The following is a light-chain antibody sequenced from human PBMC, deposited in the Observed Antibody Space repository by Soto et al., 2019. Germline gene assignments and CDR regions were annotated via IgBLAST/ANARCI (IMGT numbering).Light chain of an antibody. CDR1: SSDVGGYNY. CDR3: SSYAGSNLVV. V-gene: IGLV2-8*01. CDR2: EVT. Sequence: QSALTQHPSASGSAGQSVTISCTGTSSDVGGYNYVSWYQQHPGKAPKLMIYEVTKRPLGVPDRFSGSKSGNTASLTVSGLQAEDEADYYCSSYAGSNLVVFGGGTKLTVL. J-gene: IGLJ2*01.